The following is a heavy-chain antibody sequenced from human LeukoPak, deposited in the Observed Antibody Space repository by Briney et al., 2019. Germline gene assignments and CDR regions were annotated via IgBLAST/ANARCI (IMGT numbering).Heavy chain of an antibody. CDR2: IIPIFGTA. J-gene: IGHJ6*03. Sequence: SVNVSCKASGGTFSSYAISWVRQAPGQGLEWMGGIIPIFGTANYAQKFQGRVTITADESTSTAYMELSSLRSEDTAVYYCARPYSSSSKSYYYYMDVWGKGTTVTVSS. CDR3: ARPYSSSSKSYYYYMDV. CDR1: GGTFSSYA. V-gene: IGHV1-69*13. D-gene: IGHD6-6*01.